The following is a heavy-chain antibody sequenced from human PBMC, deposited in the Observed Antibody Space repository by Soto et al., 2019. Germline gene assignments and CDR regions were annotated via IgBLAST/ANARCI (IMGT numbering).Heavy chain of an antibody. J-gene: IGHJ5*02. CDR1: GGSISTYY. CDR2: IYYTGST. CDR3: ARASSCAYDSCAFDP. Sequence: QVQLQESGPGLVKPSETLSLTCTVSGGSISTYYWSWIRQPPGKGLEWIGFIYYTGSTNYNPSLKRRVTLSLDTSKNQCSLKLSSVTAADTAVYYCARASSCAYDSCAFDPWGQGTLVTVSS. V-gene: IGHV4-59*01. D-gene: IGHD3-16*01.